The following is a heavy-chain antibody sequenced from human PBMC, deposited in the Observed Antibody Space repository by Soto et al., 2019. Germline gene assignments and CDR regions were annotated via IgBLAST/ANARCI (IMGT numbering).Heavy chain of an antibody. Sequence: SETLSLTCTVSGASISSYYWSWIRQPPGRGLEWIGFVSNSGTTSYNPSLKSRVTISVDTSKNELSLRLSSMTAADTAVYYCARKGFMDVWGKGATVTVSS. CDR3: ARKGFMDV. CDR1: GASISSYY. J-gene: IGHJ6*03. V-gene: IGHV4-59*01. CDR2: VSNSGTT.